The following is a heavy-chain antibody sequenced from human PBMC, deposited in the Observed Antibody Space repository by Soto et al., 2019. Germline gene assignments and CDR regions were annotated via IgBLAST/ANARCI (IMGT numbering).Heavy chain of an antibody. Sequence: QVQLVESGGGVVQPGRSLRLSCAASGFTFSSYGMHWVRQAPGKGLEWVAVIWYDGSNKYYADSVKGRFTISRDNSKNTLYLQMNSLRAEDTAVYYCAREDHIAAAGRESDAFDIWGQGTLVTVSS. D-gene: IGHD6-13*01. CDR3: AREDHIAAAGRESDAFDI. CDR1: GFTFSSYG. V-gene: IGHV3-33*01. J-gene: IGHJ3*02. CDR2: IWYDGSNK.